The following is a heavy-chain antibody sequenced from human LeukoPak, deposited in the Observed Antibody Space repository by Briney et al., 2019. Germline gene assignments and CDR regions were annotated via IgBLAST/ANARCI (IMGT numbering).Heavy chain of an antibody. Sequence: SETLSLTCAVNGGSFSGYSGGWIRHPPGKGLEWMGDINHSGRTNYNPSFKSRVTISVDTSKNQFSLKLGSVTAADTAVYYCASMGIAAGGTRFDYWGQGTLVTVSS. J-gene: IGHJ4*02. CDR2: INHSGRT. D-gene: IGHD6-13*01. V-gene: IGHV4-34*01. CDR1: GGSFSGYS. CDR3: ASMGIAAGGTRFDY.